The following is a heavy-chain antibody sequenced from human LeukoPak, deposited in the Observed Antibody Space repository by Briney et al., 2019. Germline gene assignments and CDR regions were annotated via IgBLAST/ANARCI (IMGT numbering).Heavy chain of an antibody. Sequence: ASVKVSCKASGYTFTSYYMHWVQQAPGQGLEWMGIINPSGGSTSYAQKFQGRVTMTRDTSTSTVYMELSSLRSEDTAVYYCARDRYYYDSSGYYSSPRYNWFDPWGQGTLVTVSS. CDR2: INPSGGST. D-gene: IGHD3-22*01. CDR1: GYTFTSYY. V-gene: IGHV1-46*01. CDR3: ARDRYYYDSSGYYSSPRYNWFDP. J-gene: IGHJ5*02.